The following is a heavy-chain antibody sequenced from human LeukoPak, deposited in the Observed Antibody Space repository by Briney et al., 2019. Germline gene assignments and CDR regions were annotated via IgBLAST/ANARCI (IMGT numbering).Heavy chain of an antibody. V-gene: IGHV4-59*12. Sequence: SETLSLTCSVSGGSISGYYWTWVRQPPGKGLEWIGQIHYSGRADYNPSLKSRITMSVDTSKNQFSLKLSSVTAADTAVYYCASYPLYGDYFDYWGQGTLVTVSS. CDR2: IHYSGRA. J-gene: IGHJ4*02. D-gene: IGHD4-17*01. CDR3: ASYPLYGDYFDY. CDR1: GGSISGYY.